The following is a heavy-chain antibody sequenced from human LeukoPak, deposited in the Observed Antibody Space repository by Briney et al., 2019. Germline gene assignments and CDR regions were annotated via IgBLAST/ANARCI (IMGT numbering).Heavy chain of an antibody. J-gene: IGHJ4*02. CDR1: GFTFSSYW. D-gene: IGHD4-17*01. Sequence: PGGSLRLSCAASGFTFSSYWMSRVRQAPGKGLEWVANIKQDGSEKYYVDSVKGRFTISRDNAKNSLYLQMNSLRAEDTAVYYCARVGYYGDYDVDYWGQGTLVTVSS. V-gene: IGHV3-7*01. CDR2: IKQDGSEK. CDR3: ARVGYYGDYDVDY.